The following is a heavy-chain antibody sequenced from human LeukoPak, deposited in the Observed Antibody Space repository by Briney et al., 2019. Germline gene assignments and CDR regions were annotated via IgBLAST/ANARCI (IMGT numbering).Heavy chain of an antibody. CDR1: GFTFSNAW. CDR3: TTDATTVTIPTDY. J-gene: IGHJ4*02. Sequence: GGSLRLSCAASGFTFSNAWMNWVRQAPGKGLEWVGGIKREIDGGTTDYAAPVKGRFTISRHDSTNTLYLQMNSLKTEDTAVYYCTTDATTVTIPTDYWGQGTLVTVSS. V-gene: IGHV3-15*05. D-gene: IGHD4-17*01. CDR2: IKREIDGGTT.